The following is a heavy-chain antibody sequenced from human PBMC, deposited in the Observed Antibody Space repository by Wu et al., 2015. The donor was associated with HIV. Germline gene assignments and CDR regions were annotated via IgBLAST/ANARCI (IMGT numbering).Heavy chain of an antibody. CDR1: GYTITTYD. J-gene: IGHJ3*01. D-gene: IGHD1-1*01. V-gene: IGHV1-8*01. CDR2: MNSNNGKT. Sequence: QVQLVQSGAEVKKPGASVKVSCQASGYTITTYDFNWVRQAPGQGLEWMGWMNSNNGKTGYGQKFQGRVAMTRNISTRTAYMELSGLKSEDTAVYYCATLIRYNLNDKADAFDFWGHGTMVTVSS. CDR3: ATLIRYNLNDKADAFDF.